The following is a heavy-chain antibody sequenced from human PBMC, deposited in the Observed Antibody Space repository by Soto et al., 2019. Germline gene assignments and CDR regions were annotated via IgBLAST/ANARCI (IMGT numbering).Heavy chain of an antibody. CDR3: VKDQTAGGLDC. V-gene: IGHV3-9*02. J-gene: IGHJ4*02. Sequence: EMQLVESGGGLVQPGGSLRLSCAASGFTSNDHAMHWIRQVPGKGLEWVSGIYWHGDRIDYADSVKGRFTISRDNAKNSLYLQMNSQRPEDTALYYCVKDQTAGGLDCWGQGTMVTVSS. CDR2: IYWHGDRI. D-gene: IGHD2-21*02. CDR1: GFTSNDHA.